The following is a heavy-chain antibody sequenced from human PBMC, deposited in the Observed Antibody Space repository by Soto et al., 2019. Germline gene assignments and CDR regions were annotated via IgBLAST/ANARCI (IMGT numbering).Heavy chain of an antibody. CDR1: GDTFNFYS. D-gene: IGHD3-10*01. CDR2: VNPIVSMS. CDR3: ASSYGSGYRAFDY. V-gene: IGHV1-69*02. J-gene: IGHJ4*02. Sequence: QVQLVQSGAEVKRPGSSVKVSCKASGDTFNFYSINWVRQGPGQGLEWMGRVNPIVSMSNYAQKFQGRVTMTADKSTSTAYMELSSLLSEDTAIYYCASSYGSGYRAFDYWGQGALVTVSS.